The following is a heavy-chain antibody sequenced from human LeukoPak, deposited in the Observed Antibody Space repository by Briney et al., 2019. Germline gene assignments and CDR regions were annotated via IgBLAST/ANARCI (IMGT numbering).Heavy chain of an antibody. Sequence: ASVKVSCKASGYPFTDYYLHWVRQAPGQGLEWMGWINSNTGGTTYAQKFQGRVTMTRDTSISTAYMELSRLTSDDTAVYFCARTKTVANIEYFHYWGQGTLVTVSS. CDR1: GYPFTDYY. CDR3: ARTKTVANIEYFHY. J-gene: IGHJ1*01. CDR2: INSNTGGT. D-gene: IGHD4-23*01. V-gene: IGHV1-2*02.